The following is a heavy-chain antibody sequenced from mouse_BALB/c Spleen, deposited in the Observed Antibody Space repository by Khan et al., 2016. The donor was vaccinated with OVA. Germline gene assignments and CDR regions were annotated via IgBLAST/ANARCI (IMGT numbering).Heavy chain of an antibody. CDR2: INSNGGST. V-gene: IGHV5-6-3*01. CDR1: GFTFSSYG. J-gene: IGHJ2*01. Sequence: EVHLVESGGGLVQPGGSLKLSCAASGFTFSSYGMSWVRQTPDKRLELVATINSNGGSTYYPDSVKGRFTISRDNAKNTLYPQMSSLKSEDTAMYYCARMARTINWGQGTTLTVSS. CDR3: ARMARTIN.